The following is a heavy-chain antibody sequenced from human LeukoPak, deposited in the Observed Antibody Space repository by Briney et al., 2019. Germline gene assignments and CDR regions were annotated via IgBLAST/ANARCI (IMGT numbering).Heavy chain of an antibody. CDR1: GFSFSYYG. J-gene: IGHJ4*02. CDR2: ISYDGSDK. CDR3: AKDMRPYSGDRSFFFDQ. D-gene: IGHD1-26*01. Sequence: GRSLRLSCAASGFSFSYYGIHWVRQAPGKGLEWVALISYDGSDKYFADSVKGRFSISRDNSQNTLYLQMNSLRAEDTAIYYCAKDMRPYSGDRSFFFDQWGQGTLVIVSS. V-gene: IGHV3-30*18.